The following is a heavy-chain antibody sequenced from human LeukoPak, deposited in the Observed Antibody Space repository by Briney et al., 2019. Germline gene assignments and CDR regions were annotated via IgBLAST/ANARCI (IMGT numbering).Heavy chain of an antibody. CDR3: ARSGWRDAFDI. Sequence: PGGSLRLSCAASGFTFSKYAMSWVRQPPGKGLEWIGSIYYSGSTYYNPSLKSRVTISVDTSKNQFSLKLSSVTAADTAVYYCARSGWRDAFDIWGQGTMVTVSS. CDR2: IYYSGST. D-gene: IGHD6-19*01. CDR1: GFTFSKYA. J-gene: IGHJ3*02. V-gene: IGHV4-39*01.